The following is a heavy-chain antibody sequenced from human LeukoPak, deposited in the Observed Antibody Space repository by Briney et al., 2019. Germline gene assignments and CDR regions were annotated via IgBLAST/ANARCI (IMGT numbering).Heavy chain of an antibody. D-gene: IGHD3-22*01. CDR3: ARGPDYYDSSGYPHDAFDI. J-gene: IGHJ3*02. CDR2: IYYSGST. CDR1: GGSISSYY. V-gene: IGHV4-59*01. Sequence: SETLSLTCTVSGGSISSYYWSWIRQPPGKGLEWIGYIYYSGSTNYNPSLKSRVTISVDTSKNQFSLKLSSVTAVDTAVYYCARGPDYYDSSGYPHDAFDIWGQGTMVTVSS.